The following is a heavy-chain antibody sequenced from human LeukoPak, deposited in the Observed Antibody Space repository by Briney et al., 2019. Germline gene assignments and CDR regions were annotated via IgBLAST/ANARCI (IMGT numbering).Heavy chain of an antibody. V-gene: IGHV1-2*02. D-gene: IGHD3-10*01. CDR3: ARAQAWFGENDYYMDV. CDR2: ISPKSGVT. Sequence: ASVKVSCKASGYIFTGYYMHWVRQAPGQGLEWMGWISPKSGVTNYAQKFQGRVTMTRDTSISTAYMELSRLRSDDTAVYYCARAQAWFGENDYYMDVWGKGTTVTVSS. CDR1: GYIFTGYY. J-gene: IGHJ6*03.